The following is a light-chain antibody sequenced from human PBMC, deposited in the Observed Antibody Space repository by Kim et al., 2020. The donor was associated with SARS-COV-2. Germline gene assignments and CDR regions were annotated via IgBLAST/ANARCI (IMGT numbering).Light chain of an antibody. Sequence: GQSITLSCTGTSSDFVDYNYVSWYQQHPDKAPKLMIYDVSKRPSGVSDRFSGSKSGNTASLTISGLRAEDEAHYYCSSYTGSSTVVFGEGTQLTVL. CDR2: DVS. J-gene: IGLJ2*01. CDR1: SSDFVDYNY. CDR3: SSYTGSSTVV. V-gene: IGLV2-14*04.